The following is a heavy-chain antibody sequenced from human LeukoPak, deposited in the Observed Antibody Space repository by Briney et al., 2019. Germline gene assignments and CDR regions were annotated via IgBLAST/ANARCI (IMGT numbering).Heavy chain of an antibody. CDR2: ISSSSSTI. CDR1: GFTFSSYS. V-gene: IGHV3-48*01. J-gene: IGHJ4*02. CDR3: ARCDFWSGYYSFDY. D-gene: IGHD3-3*01. Sequence: GGSLRLSXAASGFTFSSYSMNWVRQAPGKGMEWVSYISSSSSTIYYADSVKGRFTISRDNAKNSLYLQMNSLRAEDTAVYYCARCDFWSGYYSFDYWGQGTLVTVSS.